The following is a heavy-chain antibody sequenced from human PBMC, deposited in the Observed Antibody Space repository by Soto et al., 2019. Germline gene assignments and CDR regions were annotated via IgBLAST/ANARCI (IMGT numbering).Heavy chain of an antibody. Sequence: QVQLAQSGAEVRKPGASVKVSCKASGHTLASYDINWVRQATGQGLEWMGWMTPDSGDTGYAQKFQGRVTMTWDTSITTAYMELSSLRSDGTAVYYCARDPFYGWFDSWGQGTLVTVSS. V-gene: IGHV1-8*01. CDR2: MTPDSGDT. J-gene: IGHJ5*01. CDR1: GHTLASYD. CDR3: ARDPFYGWFDS. D-gene: IGHD3-16*01.